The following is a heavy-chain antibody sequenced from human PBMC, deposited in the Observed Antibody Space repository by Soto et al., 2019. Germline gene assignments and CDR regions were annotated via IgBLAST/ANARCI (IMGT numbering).Heavy chain of an antibody. CDR3: ARPGGTYWELFY. D-gene: IGHD1-26*01. CDR1: GYSFSNNW. CDR2: MHPGDSDT. Sequence: GESLKISCKGSGYSFSNNWVGWVRQMPGKGLEWMGIMHPGDSDTRYSPSFQGQVTISADKSISTAYLQWSSLKASDTAMYYCARPGGTYWELFYWGQGTLVTVSS. V-gene: IGHV5-51*01. J-gene: IGHJ4*02.